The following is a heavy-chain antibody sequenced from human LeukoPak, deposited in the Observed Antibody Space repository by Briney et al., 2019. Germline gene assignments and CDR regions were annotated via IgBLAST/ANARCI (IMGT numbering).Heavy chain of an antibody. Sequence: SETLSLTCTVSGGSISSSSYYWGWLRQPPGKGLEWIGSIYYSGSTYYNPSLKSRVTISVDTSKNQFSLKLSSVTAADTAVYYCARGLAGTFDYWGQGTLVTVSS. CDR3: ARGLAGTFDY. J-gene: IGHJ4*02. CDR2: IYYSGST. V-gene: IGHV4-39*01. D-gene: IGHD3-10*01. CDR1: GGSISSSSYY.